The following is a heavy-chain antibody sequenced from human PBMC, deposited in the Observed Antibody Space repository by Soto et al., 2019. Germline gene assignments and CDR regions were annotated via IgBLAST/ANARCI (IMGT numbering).Heavy chain of an antibody. Sequence: EVQLVESGGGLVKPWGSLRLSCASSGFTFSSYSMNWVRQAPGKGLEWVSSISSSSSYIYYADSVKGRFTISRDNAKNSLYLQMNSLRAEDTAVYYCARDLGGSGSGPIDYWGQGTLVTVSS. D-gene: IGHD3-10*01. J-gene: IGHJ4*02. V-gene: IGHV3-21*01. CDR3: ARDLGGSGSGPIDY. CDR2: ISSSSSYI. CDR1: GFTFSSYS.